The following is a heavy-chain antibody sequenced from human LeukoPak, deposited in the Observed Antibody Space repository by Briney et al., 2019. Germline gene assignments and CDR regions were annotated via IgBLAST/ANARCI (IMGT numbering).Heavy chain of an antibody. D-gene: IGHD6-19*01. CDR3: ARQRYSSGWYGDEFDP. CDR2: IYTSGST. J-gene: IGHJ5*02. V-gene: IGHV4-61*02. CDR1: GGSISSGSYY. Sequence: SETLSLTCTVSGGSISSGSYYWSWIRQPAGKGLEWIGRIYTSGSTNYNPSLKSRVTISVDTSKNQFSLKLSSVTAADTAVYYCARQRYSSGWYGDEFDPWGQGTLVTVSS.